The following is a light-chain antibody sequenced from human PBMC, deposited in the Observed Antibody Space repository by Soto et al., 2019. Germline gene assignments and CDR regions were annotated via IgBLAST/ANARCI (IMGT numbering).Light chain of an antibody. CDR2: AVS. CDR1: SSDVGGYNY. CDR3: RSYTSSSPLSWV. J-gene: IGLJ3*02. Sequence: QSALTQPASVSGSPGQSITISCTGTSSDVGGYNYVSWYQQHPGKAPKLMIYAVSNRPSVVSKHLSESKSANTASLTISGLLAEDEADYSYRSYTSSSPLSWVFGGGTK. V-gene: IGLV2-14*01.